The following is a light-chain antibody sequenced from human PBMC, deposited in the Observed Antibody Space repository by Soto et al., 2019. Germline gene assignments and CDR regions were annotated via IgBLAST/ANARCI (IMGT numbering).Light chain of an antibody. Sequence: EIVMTQSPPTLSVSPGERATLSCRASQSVSSNLAWYQQKPGQAPRLLIYGASTRATGIPARFSGSGSGTEFTLTISSLQSEDFAVYYCQQYNNWPPWTFGQGTKVEIK. CDR1: QSVSSN. J-gene: IGKJ1*01. V-gene: IGKV3-15*01. CDR3: QQYNNWPPWT. CDR2: GAS.